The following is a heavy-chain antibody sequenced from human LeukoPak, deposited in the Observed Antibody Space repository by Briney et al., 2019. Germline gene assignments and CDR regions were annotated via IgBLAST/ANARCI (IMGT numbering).Heavy chain of an antibody. CDR3: ARARISVYYYYGMDV. CDR2: INHSGST. J-gene: IGHJ6*02. CDR1: GGSFSGYY. D-gene: IGHD3-3*02. V-gene: IGHV4-34*01. Sequence: SETLSLTCAVYGGSFSGYYWSWSRQPPGKGLEWIGEINHSGSTNYNPSLKSRVTISVDTSKNQFSLKLSSVTAADTAVYYCARARISVYYYYGMDVWGQGTTVTVSS.